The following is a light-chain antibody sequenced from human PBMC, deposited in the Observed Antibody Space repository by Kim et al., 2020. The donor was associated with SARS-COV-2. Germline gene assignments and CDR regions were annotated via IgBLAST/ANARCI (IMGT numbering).Light chain of an antibody. J-gene: IGKJ3*01. CDR3: QQSYSTPFT. V-gene: IGKV1-39*01. CDR1: QSISSY. CDR2: AAS. Sequence: ASVGDRGTITCRASQSISSYLNWYQQKPGKAPTLLIYAASSLQSGVPARFSGSGSGTDFTLTISSLQPEDFATYYCQQSYSTPFTFGPGTKVDIK.